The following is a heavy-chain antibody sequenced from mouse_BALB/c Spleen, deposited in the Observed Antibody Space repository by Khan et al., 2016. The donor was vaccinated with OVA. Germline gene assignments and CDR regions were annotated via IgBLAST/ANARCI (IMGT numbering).Heavy chain of an antibody. J-gene: IGHJ2*01. CDR3: ARGNYYGYYFDY. D-gene: IGHD1-1*01. CDR1: GNSITSGYA. CDR2: ISYSGAT. V-gene: IGHV3-2*02. Sequence: EVELVESGPGLVKPSQSLSLTCTVTGNSITSGYAWNWIRQFPGNKLEWMGYISYSGATSYIPSLKSRISITRDTSKNQFFLQLNSVTTEDTATYYCARGNYYGYYFDYWGQGTTLTVAS.